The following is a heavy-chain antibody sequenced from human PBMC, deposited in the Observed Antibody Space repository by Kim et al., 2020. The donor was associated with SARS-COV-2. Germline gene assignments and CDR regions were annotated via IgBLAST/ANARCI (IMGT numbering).Heavy chain of an antibody. Sequence: GGSLRLSCAASGFTFSSYVMSWVRQAPGKGLEWVSTISGSGGNTYYADSVKGRFTISRDNSKNTLYLQMNSLSAEDTAGYYCAKLVSHSFDYWGQGTLVT. J-gene: IGHJ4*02. D-gene: IGHD1-26*01. CDR1: GFTFSSYV. V-gene: IGHV3-23*01. CDR3: AKLVSHSFDY. CDR2: ISGSGGNT.